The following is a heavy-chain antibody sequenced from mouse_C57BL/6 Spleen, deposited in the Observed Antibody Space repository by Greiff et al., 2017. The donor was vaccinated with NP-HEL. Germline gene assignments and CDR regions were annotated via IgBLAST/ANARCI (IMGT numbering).Heavy chain of an antibody. J-gene: IGHJ4*01. CDR1: GYTFTDYY. CDR2: IYPGSGNT. V-gene: IGHV1-76*01. Sequence: VQLVESGAELVRPGASVKLSCKASGYTFTDYYINWVKQRPGQGLEWIARIYPGSGNTYYNEKFKGKATLTAEKSSSTAYMQLSSLTSEDSAVYFCARCMRYAMDYWGQGTSVTVSS. CDR3: ARCMRYAMDY.